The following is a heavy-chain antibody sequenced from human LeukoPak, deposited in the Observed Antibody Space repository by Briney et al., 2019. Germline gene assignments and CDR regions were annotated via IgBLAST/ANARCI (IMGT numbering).Heavy chain of an antibody. CDR3: ASPPGGYFDWLLFH. CDR1: GGTFSSYA. J-gene: IGHJ4*02. D-gene: IGHD3-9*01. Sequence: ASVKVSCKASGGTFSSYAISWVRQAPGQGLEWMGWISTYNGNTNYAQKLQGRVTMTTDTSTSTAYMELRSLRSDDTAVYYCASPPGGYFDWLLFHWGQGTLVTVSS. CDR2: ISTYNGNT. V-gene: IGHV1-18*01.